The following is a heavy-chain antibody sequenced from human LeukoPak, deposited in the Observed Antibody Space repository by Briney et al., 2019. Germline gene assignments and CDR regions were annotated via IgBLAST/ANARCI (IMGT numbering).Heavy chain of an antibody. J-gene: IGHJ4*02. CDR1: GGSISSSSYY. D-gene: IGHD1/OR15-1a*01. Sequence: KPSETLSLTCTVSGGSISSSSYYWGWIRQPPGRGLEWIGSIYYSGSTYYNPSLKSRVTISVDTSKSQFSLKLSSVTAADTAVYYCARQRGRTFDYWGQGTLVTVSS. CDR2: IYYSGST. CDR3: ARQRGRTFDY. V-gene: IGHV4-39*01.